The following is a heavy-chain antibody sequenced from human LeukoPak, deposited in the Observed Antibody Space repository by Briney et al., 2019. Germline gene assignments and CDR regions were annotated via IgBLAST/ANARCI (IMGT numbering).Heavy chain of an antibody. CDR3: ARDPLNYYGSGSYYYFDY. V-gene: IGHV1-69*13. Sequence: SVKVSCKASGGTFSSYAISWVRQAPGQGLEWMGGIIPIFGTANYAQKFQGRVTITADESTSTAYMELSSLRSEDTAVYYCARDPLNYYGSGSYYYFDYWGQGTLVTVSS. CDR2: IIPIFGTA. D-gene: IGHD3-10*01. CDR1: GGTFSSYA. J-gene: IGHJ4*02.